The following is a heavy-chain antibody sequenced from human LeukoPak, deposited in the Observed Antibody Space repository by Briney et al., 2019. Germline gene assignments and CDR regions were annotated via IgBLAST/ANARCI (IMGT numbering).Heavy chain of an antibody. J-gene: IGHJ4*02. D-gene: IGHD1-1*01. V-gene: IGHV3-23*01. CDR1: EFTFTNYW. CDR3: AKDRNDWRQGIDS. Sequence: GGSLRLSCAITEFTFTNYWKNWVRQASGKGLEWVSIISARDGRTYYADSVKGRFTISRDNFKNTLYLQMNSLRAEDTAVYYCAKDRNDWRQGIDSWGQGTLVTVSS. CDR2: ISARDGRT.